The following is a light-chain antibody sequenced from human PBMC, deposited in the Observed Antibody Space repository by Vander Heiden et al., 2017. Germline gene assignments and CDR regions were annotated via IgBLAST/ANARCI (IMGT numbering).Light chain of an antibody. CDR3: QAWDTNTVV. V-gene: IGLV3-1*01. CDR1: KSGHKY. CDR2: RDS. Sequence: SYEMTQPPSVSVSPGQTASITCSGDKSGHKYASWYQQRPGQSPVVVIYRDSMRPSGIPERFSGSNSGNTATLTISGTQAMDEADYYCQAWDTNTVVFGGGTKLTVL. J-gene: IGLJ2*01.